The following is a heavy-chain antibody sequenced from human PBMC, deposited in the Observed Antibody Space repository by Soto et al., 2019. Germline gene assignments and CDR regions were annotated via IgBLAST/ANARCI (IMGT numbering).Heavy chain of an antibody. D-gene: IGHD2-2*01. CDR2: IRGRGGST. J-gene: IGHJ4*02. CDR1: GFTVSSYA. V-gene: IGHV3-23*01. CDR3: AKGGDNIVLVPAAIRVIYYFDY. Sequence: EVQLLESGGGLVQPGGSLRLSCAASGFTVSSYAMSWVRQAPGKGLEWVSAIRGRGGSTYYADSVKGRFTISRDNSKNTLYLQMNSLRAEDTAVYYCAKGGDNIVLVPAAIRVIYYFDYWGQGPLVPVSS.